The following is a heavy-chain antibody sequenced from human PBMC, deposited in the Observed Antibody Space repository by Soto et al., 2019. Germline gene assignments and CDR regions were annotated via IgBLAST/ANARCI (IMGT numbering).Heavy chain of an antibody. CDR2: ISYDGSNK. Sequence: QVQLVESGGGVVQPGRSLRLSCAASGFTFSSYAMHWVRQAPGKGLEWVAVISYDGSNKYYADSVKGRFTISRDNSKNTLYLQMNSLRAEDTAVYYCARVRAGDYYYYGMDVWGQGTTVTVSS. V-gene: IGHV3-30-3*01. J-gene: IGHJ6*02. CDR3: ARVRAGDYYYYGMDV. D-gene: IGHD4-17*01. CDR1: GFTFSSYA.